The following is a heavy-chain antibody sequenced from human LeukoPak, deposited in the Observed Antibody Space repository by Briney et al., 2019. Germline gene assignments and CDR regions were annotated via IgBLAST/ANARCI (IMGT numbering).Heavy chain of an antibody. J-gene: IGHJ5*02. V-gene: IGHV4-39*01. CDR3: ATRTRTIFGVVTTGFDP. Sequence: PSETLSLTCTDSGGSISSSSYYWGWIRQPPGKGLEWIGSIYYSGSTYYDPSLKSRVTISVDTSKNQFSLKLSSVTAADTAVYYCATRTRTIFGVVTTGFDPWGQGTLVTVSS. CDR1: GGSISSSSYY. D-gene: IGHD3-3*01. CDR2: IYYSGST.